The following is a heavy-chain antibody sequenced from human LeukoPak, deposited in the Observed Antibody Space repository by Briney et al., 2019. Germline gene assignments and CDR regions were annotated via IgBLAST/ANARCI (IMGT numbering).Heavy chain of an antibody. D-gene: IGHD1-14*01. Sequence: SETLSLTCTVSGGSISSYYWSWIRQPPGKGLEWIGEINHSGSTNYNPSLKSRVTISVDTSKNQFSLKLSSVTAADTAVYYCARGRNFARWGQGTTVTVSS. V-gene: IGHV4-34*01. CDR3: ARGRNFAR. CDR1: GGSISSYY. J-gene: IGHJ6*02. CDR2: INHSGST.